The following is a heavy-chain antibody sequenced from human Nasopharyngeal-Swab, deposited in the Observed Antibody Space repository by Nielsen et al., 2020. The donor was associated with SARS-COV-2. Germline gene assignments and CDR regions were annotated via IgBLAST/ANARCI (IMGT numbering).Heavy chain of an antibody. D-gene: IGHD1-26*01. CDR3: ARVKWELLTVSFDI. CDR2: ISSSSSYI. CDR1: GFTFSDYY. Sequence: GESLKISCAASGFTFSDYYMSWIRQAPGKGLEWVSSISSSSSYIYYADSVKGRFTISRDNAKNSLYLQMSSLRAEDTAVYYCARVKWELLTVSFDIWGQGTMVTVSS. V-gene: IGHV3-11*06. J-gene: IGHJ3*02.